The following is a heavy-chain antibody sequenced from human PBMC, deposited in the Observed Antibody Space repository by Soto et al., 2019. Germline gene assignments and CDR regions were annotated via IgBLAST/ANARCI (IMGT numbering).Heavy chain of an antibody. J-gene: IGHJ6*03. CDR3: TTVFRSSSWSYYMDV. Sequence: EVQLVESGGGLVKPGGSLRLSCAASGFTFSNAWMSWVRQAPGKGLEWVGRIKSKTDGGTTDYAAPVKGRFTISREDSKNTLYLQMNSLKTEDTAVYYCTTVFRSSSWSYYMDVWGKGTTVTVSS. CDR1: GFTFSNAW. CDR2: IKSKTDGGTT. V-gene: IGHV3-15*01. D-gene: IGHD6-13*01.